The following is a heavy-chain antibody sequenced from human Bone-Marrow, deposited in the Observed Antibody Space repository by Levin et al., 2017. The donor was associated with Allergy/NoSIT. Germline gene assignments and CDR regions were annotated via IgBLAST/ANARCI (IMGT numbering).Heavy chain of an antibody. J-gene: IGHJ6*03. CDR2: IIPIFGTA. CDR1: GGTFSSYA. D-gene: IGHD2-2*01. V-gene: IGHV1-69*13. CDR3: AGREGYCSSTSCYESYYYYMDV. Sequence: SVKVSCKASGGTFSSYAISWVRQAPGQGLEWMGGIIPIFGTANYAQKFQGRVTITADESTSTAYMELSSLRSEDTAVYYCAGREGYCSSTSCYESYYYYMDVWGKGTTVTVSS.